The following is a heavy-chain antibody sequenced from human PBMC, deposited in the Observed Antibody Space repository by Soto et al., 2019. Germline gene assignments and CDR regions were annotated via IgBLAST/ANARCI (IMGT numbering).Heavy chain of an antibody. Sequence: EVQLVESGGGLVQPGGSLRLSCVASGFTFSSHDTHWVRQATGKGLEWVSAITTAADTYYPGSVKGRFTISRENAKNSLYLQMTSLRAEDTAVYYSARVQYDAYDIWGQGTMVTVSS. J-gene: IGHJ3*02. CDR1: GFTFSSHD. V-gene: IGHV3-13*01. D-gene: IGHD4-4*01. CDR2: ITTAADT. CDR3: ARVQYDAYDI.